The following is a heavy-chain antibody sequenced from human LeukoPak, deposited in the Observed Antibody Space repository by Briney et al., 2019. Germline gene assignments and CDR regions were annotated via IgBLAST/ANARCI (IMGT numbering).Heavy chain of an antibody. CDR2: IYYSGST. CDR3: ARDNGYNPPNSAFDI. D-gene: IGHD5-24*01. V-gene: IGHV4-31*03. J-gene: IGHJ3*02. CDR1: GGSISSGGYY. Sequence: SQTLSLSCTVSGGSISSGGYYWSWIRQHPGKGLEWIGYIYYSGSTYYNPSLKSRVTISVDTSKNQFSLKLSSVTAADTAVYYCARDNGYNPPNSAFDIWGQGTMVTVSS.